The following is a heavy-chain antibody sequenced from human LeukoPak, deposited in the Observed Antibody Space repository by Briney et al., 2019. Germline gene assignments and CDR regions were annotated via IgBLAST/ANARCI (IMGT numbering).Heavy chain of an antibody. V-gene: IGHV4-59*01. CDR1: GGSISSYY. J-gene: IGHJ4*02. D-gene: IGHD3-9*01. CDR2: IYYSGST. CDR3: ARSGLQYFDWSDY. Sequence: KPSETLSLTCTVSGGSISSYYWSWIRQPPGKGLEWIGYIYYSGSTNYNPSLKSRVTISVGTSKNQFSLKLSSVTAADTAVYYCARSGLQYFDWSDYWGQGTLVTVSS.